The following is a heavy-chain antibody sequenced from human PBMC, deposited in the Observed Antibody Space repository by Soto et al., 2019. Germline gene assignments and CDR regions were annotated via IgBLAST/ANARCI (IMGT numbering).Heavy chain of an antibody. D-gene: IGHD3-22*01. J-gene: IGHJ5*02. Sequence: SSETLSLTCNVSGASISSGDYYWSWIRQHPGKGLEWIGYIYYSGSTYYNPSLKSRVTISVDTSKNQFSLKLSSVTAADTAVYYCAREGDSHYYDSSGYSYNWFDPWGQGTLVTVSS. CDR2: IYYSGST. CDR1: GASISSGDYY. CDR3: AREGDSHYYDSSGYSYNWFDP. V-gene: IGHV4-31*03.